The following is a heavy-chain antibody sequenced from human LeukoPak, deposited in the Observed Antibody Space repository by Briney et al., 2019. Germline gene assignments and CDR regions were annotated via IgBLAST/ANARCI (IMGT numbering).Heavy chain of an antibody. CDR2: FDPEDGET. D-gene: IGHD2-2*01. J-gene: IGHJ3*02. Sequence: ASVKVSCKVSGYTLTELSMHWVRQAPGKGLEWMGGFDPEDGETIYAQKFQGRVTMTEDTSTDTAYMELSSLRSEDTAVYYCAGVPAAIRPHDAFDIWGQGTMVTVSS. CDR1: GYTLTELS. CDR3: AGVPAAIRPHDAFDI. V-gene: IGHV1-24*01.